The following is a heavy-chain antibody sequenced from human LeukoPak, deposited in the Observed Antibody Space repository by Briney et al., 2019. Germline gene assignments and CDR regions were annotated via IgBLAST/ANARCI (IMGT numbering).Heavy chain of an antibody. J-gene: IGHJ5*02. D-gene: IGHD6-13*01. CDR2: ISASPFST. Sequence: GGSLRLSCAASGFTFSSYSMSWVRQAPGKGLEWVSSISASPFSTYYADSVKGRFTISRDNSKNTLYLQMNTLRAEDTAVYYCARAKRQQLVLGNWFDPWGQGTLVTVSS. V-gene: IGHV3-23*01. CDR3: ARAKRQQLVLGNWFDP. CDR1: GFTFSSYS.